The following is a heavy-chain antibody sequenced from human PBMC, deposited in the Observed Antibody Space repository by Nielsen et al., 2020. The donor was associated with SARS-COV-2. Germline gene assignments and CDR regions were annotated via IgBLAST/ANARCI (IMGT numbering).Heavy chain of an antibody. CDR3: AREGILTGPDY. CDR2: INPSGGST. D-gene: IGHD3-9*01. J-gene: IGHJ4*02. V-gene: IGHV1-46*01. CDR1: GYTFASYY. Sequence: ASVKVSCKASGYTFASYYMHWVRQAPGQGLEWMGIINPSGGSTSYAQKFQGRVTMTRDTSTSTVYMELSSLRSEDTAVYYCAREGILTGPDYWGQGTLVTVSS.